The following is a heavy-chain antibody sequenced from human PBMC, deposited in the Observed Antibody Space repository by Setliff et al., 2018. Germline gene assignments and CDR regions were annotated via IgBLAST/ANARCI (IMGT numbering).Heavy chain of an antibody. J-gene: IGHJ4*02. CDR3: ARGRLLYVGDSHYFDI. V-gene: IGHV4-61*09. Sequence: SETLSLTCTVSGDSLTSGPHYWTWVRQPAGKGLEWIGHIYSEGTTNYSPSLRSRVTISSDTSKNQFSLQLNSVTATDTAVYYCARGRLLYVGDSHYFDIWGQGTLVTVSS. D-gene: IGHD4-17*01. CDR2: IYSEGTT. CDR1: GDSLTSGPHY.